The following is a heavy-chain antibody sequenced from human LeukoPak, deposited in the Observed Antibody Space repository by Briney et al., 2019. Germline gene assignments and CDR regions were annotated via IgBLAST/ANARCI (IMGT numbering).Heavy chain of an antibody. CDR2: ISYDGSNK. CDR1: GFTFSSYA. Sequence: GGSLRLSCAASGFTFSSYAMHWVRQAPGKGLEWVAVISYDGSNKYYADSVKGRFTISRDNSKNTLYLQMNSLRAEDTAVYYCARDADYWGPGTLVTVSS. V-gene: IGHV3-30*04. CDR3: ARDADY. J-gene: IGHJ4*02.